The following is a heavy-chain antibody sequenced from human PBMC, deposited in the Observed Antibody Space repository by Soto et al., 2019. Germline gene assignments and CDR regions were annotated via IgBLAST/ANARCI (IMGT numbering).Heavy chain of an antibody. CDR3: AKGAPIGTSRHYDY. CDR2: ISASGVTT. J-gene: IGHJ4*02. Sequence: GGSLRLSCAASGFTLSSYAMSWVRQAPGKGLEWVSVISASGVTTYYADSVKGRFTISRDSSKNTVSLQMSSLRAEDTATYYCAKGAPIGTSRHYDYWGQGTLVTVSS. D-gene: IGHD2-2*01. CDR1: GFTLSSYA. V-gene: IGHV3-23*01.